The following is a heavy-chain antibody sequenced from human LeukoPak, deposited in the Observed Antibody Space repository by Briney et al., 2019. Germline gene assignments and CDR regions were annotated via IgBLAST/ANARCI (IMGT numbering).Heavy chain of an antibody. CDR1: GGTFSSYA. V-gene: IGHV1-69*13. D-gene: IGHD4-17*01. CDR3: ARSHDYGDYRAVDGMDV. CDR2: IIPIFGTA. J-gene: IGHJ6*02. Sequence: SVKVSCKASGGTFSSYAISWVRQAPGQGLEWMGGIIPIFGTANYAQKFQGRVTITADESTSTAYMELSSLRSEDTAVYYCARSHDYGDYRAVDGMDVWGQGTTVTVSS.